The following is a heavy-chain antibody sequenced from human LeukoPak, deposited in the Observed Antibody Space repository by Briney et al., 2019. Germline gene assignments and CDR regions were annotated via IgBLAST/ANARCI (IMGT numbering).Heavy chain of an antibody. CDR2: ISPAGRT. CDR1: GVSLSRYE. V-gene: IGHV3-13*01. CDR3: ASEESRGVYGMDV. J-gene: IGHJ6*02. Sequence: PGGSLRLSCAASGVSLSRYEMHWVRQPTGGGLEWVSTISPAGRTYYPDSVKGRFTISRENAKNSLFLQMNNLRAGDTAVYFCASEESRGVYGMDVWGQGTTVTVSS. D-gene: IGHD3-10*01.